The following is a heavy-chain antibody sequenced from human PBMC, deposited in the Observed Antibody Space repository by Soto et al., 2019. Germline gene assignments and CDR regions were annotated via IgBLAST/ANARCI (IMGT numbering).Heavy chain of an antibody. D-gene: IGHD2-8*01. V-gene: IGHV1-46*01. Sequence: ASVKVSCKASGYTFTSYYMHWVRQAPGQGLEWMGIINPSGGSTSYAQKFQGRVTMTRDTSTSTVYMELSSLRSEDTAVYYCATLNNGLYRAKYYYYGMDVWGQGTTVTVSS. J-gene: IGHJ6*02. CDR3: ATLNNGLYRAKYYYYGMDV. CDR1: GYTFTSYY. CDR2: INPSGGST.